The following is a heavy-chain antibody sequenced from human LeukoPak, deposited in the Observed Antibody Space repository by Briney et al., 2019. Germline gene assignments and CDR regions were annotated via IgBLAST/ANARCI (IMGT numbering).Heavy chain of an antibody. J-gene: IGHJ6*03. CDR2: IYYSGST. CDR1: GGSISSGGYY. V-gene: IGHV4-31*03. D-gene: IGHD5-12*01. Sequence: PSQTLSLTCTVSGGSISSGGYYWSWIRQHPGKGLEWIGYIYYSGSTYYNPSLKSRVTISVDTSKNQFSLKLSSVTAADTAVYYCARESGGYDFHYMDVWGKGTTATVSS. CDR3: ARESGGYDFHYMDV.